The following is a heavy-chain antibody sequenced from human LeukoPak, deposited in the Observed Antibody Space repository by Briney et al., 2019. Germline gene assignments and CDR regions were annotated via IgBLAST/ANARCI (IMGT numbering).Heavy chain of an antibody. CDR1: GYSFTSYW. Sequence: GESLKISCKGSGYSFTSYWIGWVRQMPGKGLEWMGIIYPGDSDTRYSPSFQGQVTISADKSISTAYLQWSSLKASDTAMYYCARRKDEVGARGNWFDPWGQGTLVTVSS. D-gene: IGHD1-26*01. V-gene: IGHV5-51*01. CDR3: ARRKDEVGARGNWFDP. CDR2: IYPGDSDT. J-gene: IGHJ5*02.